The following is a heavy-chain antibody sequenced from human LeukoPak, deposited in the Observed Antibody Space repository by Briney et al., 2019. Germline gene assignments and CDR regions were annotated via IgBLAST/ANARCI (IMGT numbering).Heavy chain of an antibody. CDR1: GYTFTSYG. CDR3: ARTPVPYDFWSGYYTQNWFDP. D-gene: IGHD3-3*01. Sequence: PWASVKVSCKASGYTFTSYGISWVRQAPGQGLEWMGWISAYNGNTNYAQKLQGRVTMTTDTSTSTAYMELRSLRSDDTAVYYCARTPVPYDFWSGYYTQNWFDPWGQGALVTVSS. J-gene: IGHJ5*02. CDR2: ISAYNGNT. V-gene: IGHV1-18*01.